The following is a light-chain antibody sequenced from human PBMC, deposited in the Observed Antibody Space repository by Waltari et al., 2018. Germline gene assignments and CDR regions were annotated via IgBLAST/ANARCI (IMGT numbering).Light chain of an antibody. J-gene: IGLJ1*01. V-gene: IGLV2-23*02. CDR1: DSYIVCFNL. CDR2: EVS. CDR3: CSYAGTIPFV. Sequence: QSALTQTASVSGPPRQSNTLSCTGPDSYIVCFNLVSGYQQHPGKAPKLMIYEVSQRPSGVSNRFSGSKSANTASLTISGLQAEDEADYYCCSYAGTIPFVFGTGTKVTVL.